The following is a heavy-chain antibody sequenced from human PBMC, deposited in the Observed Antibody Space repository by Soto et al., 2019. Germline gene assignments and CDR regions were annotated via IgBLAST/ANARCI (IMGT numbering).Heavy chain of an antibody. J-gene: IGHJ4*02. CDR1: GGTFSNYV. V-gene: IGHV1-69*14. D-gene: IGHD3-10*01. Sequence: QVHLVQSGAEVKKPGSSVKVSCKSSGGTFSNYVISWVRQAPGQGLEWLGGVIPIFGTANYAEKFQGRVTSTADKPTSTASMELSSLRSEDTAVYYCARVYVSGTYYNFDYWGQGTLVTVSS. CDR2: VIPIFGTA. CDR3: ARVYVSGTYYNFDY.